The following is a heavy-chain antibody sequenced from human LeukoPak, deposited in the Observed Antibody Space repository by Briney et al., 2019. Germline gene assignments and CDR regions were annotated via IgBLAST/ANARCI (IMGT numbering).Heavy chain of an antibody. J-gene: IGHJ5*02. CDR3: TRHEANVAP. D-gene: IGHD1-1*01. CDR1: GFTFSGSA. CDR2: IRSKANSYST. Sequence: PGGSLRLSCAASGFTFSGSAMHWVRQASGKGLDWVGRIRSKANSYSTAYAASVKGRFTISRDDSKNTAYLQMNRLKTEYTAVYYCTRHEANVAPWGQGTLVTVSS. V-gene: IGHV3-73*01.